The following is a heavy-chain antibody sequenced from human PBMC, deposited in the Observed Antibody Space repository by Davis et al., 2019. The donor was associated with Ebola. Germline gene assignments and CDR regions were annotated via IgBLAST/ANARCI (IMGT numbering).Heavy chain of an antibody. J-gene: IGHJ4*02. Sequence: GGSLRLSCAASGFTFSSCSMNWVRQAPGKGLEWVSSISSSSSYIYYADSVKGRFTISRDNAKNSLYLQMNSLRAEDTAVYYCARESGPAYFDYWGQGTLVTVSS. CDR1: GFTFSSCS. CDR2: ISSSSSYI. D-gene: IGHD3-10*01. CDR3: ARESGPAYFDY. V-gene: IGHV3-21*01.